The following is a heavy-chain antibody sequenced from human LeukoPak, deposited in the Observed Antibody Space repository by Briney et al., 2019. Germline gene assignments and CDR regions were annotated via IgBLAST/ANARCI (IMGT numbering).Heavy chain of an antibody. D-gene: IGHD4/OR15-4a*01. Sequence: GASVKVSCKASGYTFTGYFVNWVRQAPGQGLQWMGWINPNAGGTNYAQKFQGRVTMTRDTSISTAYMELSRLRSDDTAVYYCASGDYGAPPLNYWGQGTLVTVSS. CDR1: GYTFTGYF. J-gene: IGHJ4*02. CDR3: ASGDYGAPPLNY. V-gene: IGHV1-2*02. CDR2: INPNAGGT.